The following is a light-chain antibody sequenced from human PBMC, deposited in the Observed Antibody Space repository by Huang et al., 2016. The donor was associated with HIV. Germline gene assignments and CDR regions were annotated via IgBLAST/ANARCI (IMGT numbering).Light chain of an antibody. CDR1: RDISTF. Sequence: MTQSPPSLSASIGDRVTLTCRASRDISTFLPWDQQKPGKPPRLLIYAASILHSGVPSRFSGGGSGTNFTLTVSSLQPEDVANYYCQKYDSAPRTFGQGTKLEL. CDR2: AAS. J-gene: IGKJ1*01. CDR3: QKYDSAPRT. V-gene: IGKV1-27*01.